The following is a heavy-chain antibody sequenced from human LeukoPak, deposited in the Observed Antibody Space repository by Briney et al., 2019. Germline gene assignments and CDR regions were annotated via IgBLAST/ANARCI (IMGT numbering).Heavy chain of an antibody. J-gene: IGHJ4*02. V-gene: IGHV1-69*01. Sequence: ASVNVSCKASGGTFSSYAISWVRQAPGQGLEWMGGIIPIFGTANYAQKFQGRATITADESTSTAYMELSSLRSEDTAVYYCARPYYYDSSGYYSPYFDYWGQGTLVTVSS. CDR3: ARPYYYDSSGYYSPYFDY. CDR2: IIPIFGTA. D-gene: IGHD3-22*01. CDR1: GGTFSSYA.